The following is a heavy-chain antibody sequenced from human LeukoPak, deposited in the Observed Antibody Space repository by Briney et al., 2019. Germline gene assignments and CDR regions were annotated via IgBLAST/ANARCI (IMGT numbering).Heavy chain of an antibody. J-gene: IGHJ4*02. Sequence: ASVKVSCKASGYTFTSYDISWVRQAPGQGLEWMGRIIPILGIANYAQKFQGRVTITADKSTSTAYMELSSLRSEDTAVYYCARWDTAMVRDYWGQGTLVTVSS. CDR2: IIPILGIA. V-gene: IGHV1-69*04. CDR1: GYTFTSYD. D-gene: IGHD5-18*01. CDR3: ARWDTAMVRDY.